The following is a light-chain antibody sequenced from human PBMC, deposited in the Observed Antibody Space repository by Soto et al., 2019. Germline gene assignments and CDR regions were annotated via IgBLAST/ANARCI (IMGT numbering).Light chain of an antibody. J-gene: IGKJ1*01. CDR2: KAS. CDR1: QSISSW. V-gene: IGKV1-5*03. CDR3: QQTSAFPRT. Sequence: DIQMTHSPSTLSASVGDRVTITCRASQSISSWLAWYQQKPGKAPKLLIYKASSLESGVPSRFSGSGSGTEFTLTISSLQPEDFATYYCQQTSAFPRTFGQGTKVDIK.